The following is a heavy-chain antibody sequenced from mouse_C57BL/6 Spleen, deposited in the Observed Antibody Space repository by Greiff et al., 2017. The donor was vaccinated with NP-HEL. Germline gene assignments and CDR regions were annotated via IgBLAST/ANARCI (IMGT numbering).Heavy chain of an antibody. V-gene: IGHV5-17*01. CDR2: ISSGSSTI. J-gene: IGHJ2*01. CDR1: GFTFSDYG. CDR3: ARKASYGNYLDY. D-gene: IGHD2-10*01. Sequence: EVMLVESGGGLVKPGGSLKLSCAASGFTFSDYGMHWVRQAPEKGLEWVAYISSGSSTIYYADTVKGRFTISRDNAKNTLFLQMTSLRSEDTAMYYCARKASYGNYLDYWVQGTTLTVSS.